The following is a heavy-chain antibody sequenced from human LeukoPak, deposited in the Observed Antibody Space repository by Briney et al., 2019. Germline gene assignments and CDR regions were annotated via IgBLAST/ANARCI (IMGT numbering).Heavy chain of an antibody. Sequence: GGSLRLSCAASGFTFSSYSMNWVRQAPGKGLEWVSSISSSSSYIYYADSVRGRFTISRDNSKNTLYLQMNSLRANDTAVYYCVKRVDPEYWGQGTLVTVSS. CDR1: GFTFSSYS. V-gene: IGHV3-21*04. J-gene: IGHJ4*02. CDR2: ISSSSSYI. CDR3: VKRVDPEY.